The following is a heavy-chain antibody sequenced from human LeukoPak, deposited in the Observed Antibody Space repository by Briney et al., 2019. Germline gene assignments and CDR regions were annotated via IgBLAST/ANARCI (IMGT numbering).Heavy chain of an antibody. V-gene: IGHV3-43*02. CDR1: GFTFSSYS. J-gene: IGHJ5*02. D-gene: IGHD1-14*01. CDR3: AKDLGPTGAAWFDP. CDR2: ISGDGGST. Sequence: PGGSLRLSCAASGFTFSSYSMNWVRQPPGKGLEWVSLISGDGGSTYSADSVKGRFTISRDNSKNSLYLQMDSLRTEDTAFYYCAKDLGPTGAAWFDPWGQGTLVTVSS.